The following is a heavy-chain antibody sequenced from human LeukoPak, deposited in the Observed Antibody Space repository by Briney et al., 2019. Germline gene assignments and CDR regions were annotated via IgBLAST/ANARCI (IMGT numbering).Heavy chain of an antibody. CDR1: GFTFSSYA. Sequence: GGSPRLSCAASGFTFSSYAMHWVRQAPGKGLEWVAVISYDGSNKYYADSVKGRFTISRDNSKNTLYLQMNSLRAEDTAVYYCARSLPVGDILTGYCGYWGQGTLVTVSS. J-gene: IGHJ4*02. CDR3: ARSLPVGDILTGYCGY. V-gene: IGHV3-30-3*01. CDR2: ISYDGSNK. D-gene: IGHD3-9*01.